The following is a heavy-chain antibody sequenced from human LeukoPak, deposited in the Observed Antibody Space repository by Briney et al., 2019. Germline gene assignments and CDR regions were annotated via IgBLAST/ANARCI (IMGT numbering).Heavy chain of an antibody. D-gene: IGHD3-22*01. CDR3: ARDDYYDSSGPPDS. CDR2: ISGDGGST. Sequence: GGSLRLSCAASGFTFDDYAMHWVRQAPGKGLEWVSLISGDGGSTYYADSVKGRFTVSRDNSKNTLYLQMNSLRAEDTAVYYCARDDYYDSSGPPDSWGQGTLVTVSS. V-gene: IGHV3-43*02. J-gene: IGHJ5*01. CDR1: GFTFDDYA.